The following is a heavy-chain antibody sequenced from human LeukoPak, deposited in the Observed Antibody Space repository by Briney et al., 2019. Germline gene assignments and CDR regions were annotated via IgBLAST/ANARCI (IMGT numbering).Heavy chain of an antibody. Sequence: SETLSLXYTVSGGSISSYYWSWIRQPPGKGLEWIGYIYYSGSTNYNPSLKSRVTISVDTSKNQFSLKLSSVTAADTAVYYCARVPGPLYCSSTSCYSFDYWGQGTLVTVSS. J-gene: IGHJ4*02. V-gene: IGHV4-59*01. CDR1: GGSISSYY. CDR2: IYYSGST. D-gene: IGHD2-2*02. CDR3: ARVPGPLYCSSTSCYSFDY.